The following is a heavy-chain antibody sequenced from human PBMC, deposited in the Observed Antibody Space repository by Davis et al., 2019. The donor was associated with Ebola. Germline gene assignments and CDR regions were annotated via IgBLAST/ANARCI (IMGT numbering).Heavy chain of an antibody. J-gene: IGHJ4*02. D-gene: IGHD5-24*01. CDR2: INTNTGNP. V-gene: IGHV7-4-1*02. CDR3: AREDTIMSKDY. Sequence: AASVKVSCNASGYLFTNYGISWVRQAPGQGLEWMGWINTNTGNPTHAQGFTGRYVFSMDTSVSTAYLQISSLKTDDTAVYYCAREDTIMSKDYWGQGTLVTVSS. CDR1: GYLFTNYG.